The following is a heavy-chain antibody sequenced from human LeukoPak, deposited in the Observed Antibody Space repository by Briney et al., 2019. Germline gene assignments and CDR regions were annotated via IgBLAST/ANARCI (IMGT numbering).Heavy chain of an antibody. CDR3: AKDRWVTTMMGSAFDI. Sequence: QPGGSLRLSCAASGFTFSSYAMSWVRQAPGKGLEWVSAISGSGGSTYYADSVKGRLTISRDNSKNTLYLQMNSLRAEDTAVYYCAKDRWVTTMMGSAFDIWGQGTMVTVSS. V-gene: IGHV3-23*01. D-gene: IGHD3-22*01. CDR2: ISGSGGST. J-gene: IGHJ3*02. CDR1: GFTFSSYA.